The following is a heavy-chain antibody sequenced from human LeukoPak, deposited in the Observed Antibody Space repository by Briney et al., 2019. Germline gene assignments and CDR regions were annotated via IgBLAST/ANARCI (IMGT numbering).Heavy chain of an antibody. CDR1: GYTFTTYS. V-gene: IGHV1-18*01. CDR3: ATATQPRGYFLH. J-gene: IGHJ1*01. D-gene: IGHD2-2*01. CDR2: ISVNNGGT. Sequence: ASVKVSCKASGYTFTTYSLAWVRQAPGQSLEWMGWISVNNGGTNYAQSFQDRVTLTRDTSTNTASLELRSLRSDDTAIIYCATATQPRGYFLHWGQGTLVTVSS.